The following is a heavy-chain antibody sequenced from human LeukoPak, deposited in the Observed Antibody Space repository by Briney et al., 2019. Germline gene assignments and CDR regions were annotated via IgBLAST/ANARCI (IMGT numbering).Heavy chain of an antibody. CDR2: ISSSSSYI. Sequence: PGGSLRLSCAASGFTFSSYSMNWVRQAPGKGLEWVSSISSSSSYIYYADSVKGRFTISRDNAKNSLYLQMNSLRAEDTAVYYCASKSELWSYGMDVWGQGTTVTVSS. V-gene: IGHV3-21*01. J-gene: IGHJ6*02. D-gene: IGHD5-18*01. CDR3: ASKSELWSYGMDV. CDR1: GFTFSSYS.